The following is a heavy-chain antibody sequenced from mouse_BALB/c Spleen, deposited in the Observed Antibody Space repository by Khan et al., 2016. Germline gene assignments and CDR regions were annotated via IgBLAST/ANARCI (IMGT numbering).Heavy chain of an antibody. CDR1: GYTFTTAG. D-gene: IGHD2-1*01. V-gene: IGHV9-4*02. Sequence: QIQLVQSGPELKKPGETVRISCKASGYTFTTAGMQWVQKMPGKGLRWIGWINTHSGVPKYAEDFKGRFAFSLETSDTHVYLQIGNLKNEDTATYFCARCGNFFHWYLDVWGAGTTVTVSS. CDR2: INTHSGVP. CDR3: ARCGNFFHWYLDV. J-gene: IGHJ1*01.